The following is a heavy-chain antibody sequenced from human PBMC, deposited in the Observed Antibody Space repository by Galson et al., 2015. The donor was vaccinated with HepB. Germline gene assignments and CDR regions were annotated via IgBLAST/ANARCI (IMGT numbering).Heavy chain of an antibody. J-gene: IGHJ6*02. Sequence: SLRLSCAASGFTFSSYAMHWVRQAPGKGLEWVAVISYDGSNKYYADSVKGRFTNSRDNSKNTLSLQMNSLRAEDTAVYYCARGSYDILTGYPDYYYYGMDVWGQGTTITVSS. D-gene: IGHD3-9*01. CDR1: GFTFSSYA. CDR3: ARGSYDILTGYPDYYYYGMDV. CDR2: ISYDGSNK. V-gene: IGHV3-30*04.